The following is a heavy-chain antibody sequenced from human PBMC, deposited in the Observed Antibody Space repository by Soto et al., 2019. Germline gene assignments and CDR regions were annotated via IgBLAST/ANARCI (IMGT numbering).Heavy chain of an antibody. CDR2: ISSSISTI. D-gene: IGHD3-22*01. V-gene: IGHV3-48*02. CDR1: GFTFSSYS. Sequence: EVQLVESGGGLVQPGGSLRLSCAASGFTFSSYSMNWVRQAPGKGLEWVSYISSSISTIYYADSVKGPFTISRDNAKNSLYLQMNSLRDEDTAVYYCARDDPPLAYYYDPNWFDPWGQGTLVTVSS. CDR3: ARDDPPLAYYYDPNWFDP. J-gene: IGHJ5*02.